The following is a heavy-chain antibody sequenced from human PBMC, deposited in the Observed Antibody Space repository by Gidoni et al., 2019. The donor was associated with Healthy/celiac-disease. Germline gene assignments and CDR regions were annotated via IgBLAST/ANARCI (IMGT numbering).Heavy chain of an antibody. CDR3: AKSFWSGYWTFDY. D-gene: IGHD3-3*01. CDR1: GFTFSSYS. CDR2: ISSSSSYI. V-gene: IGHV3-21*01. Sequence: EVQLVESGGGLVKPGGSLRLSCAASGFTFSSYSMNWVRQAPGKGLEWVSSISSSSSYIYYADSVKGRFTIFRDNAKNSLYLQMNSLRAEDTAVYYCAKSFWSGYWTFDYWGQGTLVTVSS. J-gene: IGHJ4*02.